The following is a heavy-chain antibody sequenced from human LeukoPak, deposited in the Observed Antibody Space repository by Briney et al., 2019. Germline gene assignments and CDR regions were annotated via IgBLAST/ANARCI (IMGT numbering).Heavy chain of an antibody. Sequence: SVKVSCKASGGTFSSYAISWVRQAPGQGLEWMGRIIPILGIVNCAQKFQGRVTITADKSTSTAYMELSSLRSEDTAVYYCARDSIYYGSGMNWFDPWGQGTLVTVSS. J-gene: IGHJ5*02. D-gene: IGHD3-10*01. CDR2: IIPILGIV. V-gene: IGHV1-69*04. CDR1: GGTFSSYA. CDR3: ARDSIYYGSGMNWFDP.